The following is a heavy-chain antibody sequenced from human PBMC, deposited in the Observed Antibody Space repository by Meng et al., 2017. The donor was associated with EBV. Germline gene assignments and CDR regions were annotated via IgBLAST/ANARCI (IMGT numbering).Heavy chain of an antibody. CDR3: ARGRTYYYDSSGYYYKYYFDY. V-gene: IGHV1-69*01. J-gene: IGHJ4*02. D-gene: IGHD3-22*01. CDR2: IIPIFGTA. CDR1: GGTLRRYA. Sequence: QVQLVQSGAEVKTRXSAVKVSCTSSGGTLRRYAISWVRQAPGQGLEWMGGIIPIFGTANYAQKFQGRVTITADESTSTAYMELSSLRSEDTAVYYCARGRTYYYDSSGYYYKYYFDYWGQGTLVTVSS.